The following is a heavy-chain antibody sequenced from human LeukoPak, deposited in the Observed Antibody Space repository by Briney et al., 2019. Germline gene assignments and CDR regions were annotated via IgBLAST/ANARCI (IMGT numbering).Heavy chain of an antibody. CDR3: ARGRSSGHDY. CDR1: VYTFNSCD. Sequence: SVTVSFKGTVYTFNSCDINWVREATGQGLGWVGWMNPNSGNTGYPQKFQGRVTIPRNTSISTAYLELSSLRSEDTAVYYCARGRSSGHDYWVRRTL. D-gene: IGHD3-22*01. V-gene: IGHV1-8*03. CDR2: MNPNSGNT. J-gene: IGHJ4*02.